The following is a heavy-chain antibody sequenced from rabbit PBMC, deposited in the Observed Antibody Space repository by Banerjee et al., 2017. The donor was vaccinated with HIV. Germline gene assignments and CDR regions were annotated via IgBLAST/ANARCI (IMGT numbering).Heavy chain of an antibody. D-gene: IGHD4-1*01. CDR2: INAITGKP. V-gene: IGHV1S45*01. Sequence: QQQLVESGGGLVKPGSSLTLTCKASGFSFSSKAVMCWVRQAPGKGLVWIACINAITGKPVYATWAKGRFTISTTSSTTVTLQMTSLPAADTATYFCARDLAGAIGWNFYLWGPGTLVTVS. CDR3: ARDLAGAIGWNFYL. J-gene: IGHJ4*01. CDR1: GFSFSSKAV.